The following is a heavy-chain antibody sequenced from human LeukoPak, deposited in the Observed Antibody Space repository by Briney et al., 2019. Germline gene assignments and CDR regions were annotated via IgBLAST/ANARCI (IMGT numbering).Heavy chain of an antibody. CDR2: IKSKTDGGTT. CDR3: TTCGYDRCGAFDI. D-gene: IGHD5-12*01. CDR1: EFPFTRAW. V-gene: IGHV3-15*01. J-gene: IGHJ3*02. Sequence: GGSLRLSCAVSEFPFTRAWMTWVRQAPGKGLEWVGRIKSKTDGGTTDYAAPVKGRFSISRDDSKNTLYLQMNSLETEDIAMYYCTTCGYDRCGAFDIWGQGTVVTVSS.